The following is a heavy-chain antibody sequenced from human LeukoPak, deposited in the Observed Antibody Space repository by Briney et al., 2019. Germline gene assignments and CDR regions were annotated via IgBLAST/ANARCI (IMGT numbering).Heavy chain of an antibody. CDR3: ARDSAVDTTMVIFDY. D-gene: IGHD5-18*01. CDR2: INPSGGTT. CDR1: GYTFTKYY. V-gene: IGHV1-46*04. J-gene: IGHJ4*02. Sequence: ASVKVSCKASGYTFTKYYVHWVRQAPGQGLEWMGIINPSGGTTNYAQKLQGGVTMTRDTSTSTVYMELSSLIFEDTAVYYCARDSAVDTTMVIFDYWGQGTLVTVSS.